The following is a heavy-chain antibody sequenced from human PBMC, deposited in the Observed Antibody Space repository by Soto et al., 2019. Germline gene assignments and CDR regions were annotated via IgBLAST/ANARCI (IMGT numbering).Heavy chain of an antibody. CDR3: VRPYYYNEDFDL. D-gene: IGHD3-10*01. CDR2: IYPEDSST. V-gene: IGHV5-51*01. Sequence: EVQLVQSGAEVKKPGESLKISCQTSGDSFTKYWIGWVRQMPGKGLEWVGIIYPEDSSTRYSLSSEGHVTISADKSINTAYLQWSSLKTSDSAMYFCVRPYYYNEDFDLWGQGTVVTVS. CDR1: GDSFTKYW. J-gene: IGHJ3*01.